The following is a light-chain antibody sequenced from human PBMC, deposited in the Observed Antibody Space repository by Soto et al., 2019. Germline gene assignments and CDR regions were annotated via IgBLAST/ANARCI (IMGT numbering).Light chain of an antibody. CDR1: QDISNY. V-gene: IGKV1-33*01. Sequence: DIQMXXXXSXXSASVGDRVTITCQASQDISNYLNWYQQKPGKAPKLLIYDASNLETGVPSRFSGSGSGTDFTFTISSLQPEDIATYYCQQYDNLPLTFGGGTKVEIK. J-gene: IGKJ4*01. CDR2: DAS. CDR3: QQYDNLPLT.